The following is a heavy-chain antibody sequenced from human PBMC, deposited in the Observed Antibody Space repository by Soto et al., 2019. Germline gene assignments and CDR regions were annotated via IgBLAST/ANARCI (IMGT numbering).Heavy chain of an antibody. CDR3: ARTAGGYVWGSYRYGAMYFDY. CDR1: GGSFSGYS. V-gene: IGHV4-34*01. CDR2: INRSGST. J-gene: IGHJ4*02. D-gene: IGHD3-16*02. Sequence: SETLSLTCAVYGGSFSGYSWSWIRQPPGKGLEWIGEINRSGSTNYTPSLKSRVTISVDTSKNQFSLKLSSVTAADTAVYYCARTAGGYVWGSYRYGAMYFDYWGQGTLVTVSS.